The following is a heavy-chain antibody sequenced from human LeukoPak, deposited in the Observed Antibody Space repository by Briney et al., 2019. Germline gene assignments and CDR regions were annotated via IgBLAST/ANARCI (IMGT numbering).Heavy chain of an antibody. D-gene: IGHD1-26*01. Sequence: GGSLRLSCAASGFTFSSYAMHWVRQAPGKGLEWVAVISYDGGNKYYADSVKGRFTISRDNSKNTLYLQMNSLRAEDTAVYYCASALSGSPNYWGQGTLVTVSS. CDR2: ISYDGGNK. V-gene: IGHV3-30-3*01. CDR3: ASALSGSPNY. CDR1: GFTFSSYA. J-gene: IGHJ4*02.